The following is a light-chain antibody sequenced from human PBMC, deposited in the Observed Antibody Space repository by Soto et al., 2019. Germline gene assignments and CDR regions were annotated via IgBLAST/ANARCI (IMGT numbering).Light chain of an antibody. V-gene: IGLV2-14*03. CDR2: DVS. Sequence: QSALTQPASVSGSPGQTVIISCTGTSSDIGGSNYVSWYQQHPCRAPKLILFDVSTRPSKIPYRFSGSKSDNTASLTISGLQADDEADYYCSSYSSSSTLVLFGGGTKLTVL. J-gene: IGLJ2*01. CDR3: SSYSSSSTLVL. CDR1: SSDIGGSNY.